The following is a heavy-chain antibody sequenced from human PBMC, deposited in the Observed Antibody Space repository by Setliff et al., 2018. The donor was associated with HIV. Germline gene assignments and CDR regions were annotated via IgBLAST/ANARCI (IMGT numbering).Heavy chain of an antibody. V-gene: IGHV4-61*02. Sequence: PSETLSLTCTVSGGSISSGTYYWSWVRQPAGKGLEWIGRIYTSGSTNYNPSLKSRVTISLDTSKNQFSLKLSSVTAADTAVYYCARENGRTNSYYYYGMNFGGRGTTATAPQ. J-gene: IGHJ6*04. CDR3: ARENGRTNSYYYYGMNF. CDR2: IYTSGST. CDR1: GGSISSGTYY.